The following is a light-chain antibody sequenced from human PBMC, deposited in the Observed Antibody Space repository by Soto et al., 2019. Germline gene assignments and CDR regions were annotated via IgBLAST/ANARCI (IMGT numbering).Light chain of an antibody. CDR2: DVS. Sequence: HSALTQPASVSGSPGQSITISCTGTSSDVGGYNYVSWYQQHPGKAPKLMIYDVSNRPSGVSNRFSGSKSGNTASLTISGLQAEDEADYYCSSYTSSSTLVFGPGTKLTVL. CDR1: SSDVGGYNY. J-gene: IGLJ1*01. V-gene: IGLV2-14*01. CDR3: SSYTSSSTLV.